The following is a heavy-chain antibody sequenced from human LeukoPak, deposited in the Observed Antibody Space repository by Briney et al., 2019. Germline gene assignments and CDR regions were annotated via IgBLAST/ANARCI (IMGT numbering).Heavy chain of an antibody. CDR1: GYTFTGYY. Sequence: ASVKVSCKASGYTFTGYYMHWVRQAPGQGLEWMGWINPNSGGTNYAQKFQGRVTMTRDTSISTAYMELSRLRSDDTAVYYCARGPLGAAPYYFDYWGKGTLVTVSS. CDR3: ARGPLGAAPYYFDY. D-gene: IGHD1-26*01. CDR2: INPNSGGT. J-gene: IGHJ4*02. V-gene: IGHV1-2*02.